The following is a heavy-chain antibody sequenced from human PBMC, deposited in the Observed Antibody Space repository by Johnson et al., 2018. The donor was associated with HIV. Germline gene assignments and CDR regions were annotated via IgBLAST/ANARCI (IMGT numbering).Heavy chain of an antibody. V-gene: IGHV3-11*04. Sequence: HVQLVESGGNVVQPGRSLRLSCAASGFTFSDYYMSWIRQAPGKGLEWVSYISSSGSTIYYADSVKGRFTISRDNAKNSLYLQMNSLRAEDTAVYYCARDRKSGSYGVDAFDIWGQGTMVTVSS. CDR3: ARDRKSGSYGVDAFDI. J-gene: IGHJ3*02. CDR1: GFTFSDYY. D-gene: IGHD1-26*01. CDR2: ISSSGSTI.